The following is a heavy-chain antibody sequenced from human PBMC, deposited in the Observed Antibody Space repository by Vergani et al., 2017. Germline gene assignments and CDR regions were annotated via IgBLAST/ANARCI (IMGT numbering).Heavy chain of an antibody. D-gene: IGHD2-15*01. J-gene: IGHJ4*02. CDR2: IGKDGINT. CDR1: GFTFNQYG. Sequence: QVQLVESGGGVVQPGRSLRLSCAASGFTFNQYGMQWIRQAPGKGLEWLAYIGKDGINTRYRDAVKGRFTVSSDNSKDILYLQMDSLRSEDTALYYCAKYLRYSTDGLPDSWGPGTLVIVSS. CDR3: AKYLRYSTDGLPDS. V-gene: IGHV3-30*02.